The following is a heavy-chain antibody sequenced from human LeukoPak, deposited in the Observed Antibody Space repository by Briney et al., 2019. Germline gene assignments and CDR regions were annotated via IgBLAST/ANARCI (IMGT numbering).Heavy chain of an antibody. V-gene: IGHV4-59*01. Sequence: PSETLSLTCTVSGGSISGYYWSWIRQPPGKGLEWIACISYSGSTKYNPSLKSRVTISVDTSKNQLSLKLSSVTAADTAVYYCAREPGFDISRYLNWFDPWGQGTLVTVSS. CDR3: AREPGFDISRYLNWFDP. J-gene: IGHJ5*02. CDR1: GGSISGYY. CDR2: ISYSGST. D-gene: IGHD3-22*01.